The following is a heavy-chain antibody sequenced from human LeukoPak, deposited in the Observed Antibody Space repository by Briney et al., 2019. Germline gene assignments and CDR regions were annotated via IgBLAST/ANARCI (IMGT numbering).Heavy chain of an antibody. Sequence: SETLSLTCAVYGVSFSGYYWSWIRQPPGKGLEWIGEINHSGSTNYNPSLESRVTISVDTSKNQFSLKLSSVTAADTAVYYCARGLGSSGWYDQDYWGQGTLVTVSS. V-gene: IGHV4-34*01. CDR1: GVSFSGYY. CDR2: INHSGST. D-gene: IGHD6-19*01. CDR3: ARGLGSSGWYDQDY. J-gene: IGHJ4*02.